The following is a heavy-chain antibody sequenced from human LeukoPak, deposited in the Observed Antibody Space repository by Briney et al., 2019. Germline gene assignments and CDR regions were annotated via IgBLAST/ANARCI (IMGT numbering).Heavy chain of an antibody. J-gene: IGHJ2*01. CDR1: GGSFSGYY. Sequence: PSETLSLTCAVYGGSFSGYYWSWIRQPPGKGLEWIGEINHSGSTNYNPSLKSRVTISVDTSKNQFSLKLSSVTAADTAVYFCSRRDCSHSSCLYWYFDLWGRGTLLTVSS. CDR2: INHSGST. D-gene: IGHD6-13*01. CDR3: SRRDCSHSSCLYWYFDL. V-gene: IGHV4-34*01.